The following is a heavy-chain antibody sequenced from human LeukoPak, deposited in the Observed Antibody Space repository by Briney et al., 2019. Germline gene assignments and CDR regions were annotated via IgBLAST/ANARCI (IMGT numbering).Heavy chain of an antibody. CDR1: GFTFKGYW. V-gene: IGHV3-7*01. D-gene: IGHD5-18*01. Sequence: GGSLRLSCAASGFTFKGYWMSWVRQAPGKGLEWVANIQQDGSEKNYVDSVKGRFTISRDNAKNSLYLQMDSLRAEDTAVYYCVRLRYTYGKNFDCWGQGTLVTVS. CDR2: IQQDGSEK. CDR3: VRLRYTYGKNFDC. J-gene: IGHJ4*02.